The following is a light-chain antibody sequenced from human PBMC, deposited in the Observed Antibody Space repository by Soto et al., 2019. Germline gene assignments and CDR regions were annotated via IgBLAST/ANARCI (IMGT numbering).Light chain of an antibody. V-gene: IGKV3-20*01. CDR2: GAS. J-gene: IGKJ1*01. CDR1: QSVSSSY. CDR3: QQYGSSRT. Sequence: VLPQPTCILSLSPGQGAALSGRASQSVSSSYLAWYQQKPGQAPRLLIYGASSRATGIPGRFSGSGSGTDFTLTISRLEPEDFAVYYCQQYGSSRTFGQGTKVDIK.